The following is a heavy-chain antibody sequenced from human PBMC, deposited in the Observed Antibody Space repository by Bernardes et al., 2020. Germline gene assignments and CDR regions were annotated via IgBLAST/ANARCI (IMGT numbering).Heavy chain of an antibody. CDR3: ARDESSGGSCCAFDI. D-gene: IGHD2-15*01. J-gene: IGHJ3*02. CDR1: GFTFSSYW. CDR2: IKQDGSEK. Sequence: GGSLRLSRAASGFTFSSYWMSWVRQAPGKGLEWVANIKQDGSEKYYVDSVKGRFTISRDNAKNSLYLQMNSLRAEDTAVYYCARDESSGGSCCAFDIWGQGTMVTVSS. V-gene: IGHV3-7*03.